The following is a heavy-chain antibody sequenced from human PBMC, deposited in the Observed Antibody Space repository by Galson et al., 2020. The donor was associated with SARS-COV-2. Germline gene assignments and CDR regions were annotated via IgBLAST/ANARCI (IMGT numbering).Heavy chain of an antibody. CDR2: ISGSGGST. Sequence: GESLKISCAASGFTFSSYAMSWVRQAPGKGLEWVSAISGSGGSTYYADSVKGRFTISRDNSKNTLYLQMNSLRAEDTAVYYCAKDRSAVRGSRDAFDIWGQGTMVTVSS. V-gene: IGHV3-23*01. CDR1: GFTFSSYA. J-gene: IGHJ3*02. D-gene: IGHD3-10*01. CDR3: AKDRSAVRGSRDAFDI.